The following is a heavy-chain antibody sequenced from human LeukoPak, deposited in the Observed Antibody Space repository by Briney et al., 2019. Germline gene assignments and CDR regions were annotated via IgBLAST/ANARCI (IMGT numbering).Heavy chain of an antibody. Sequence: ASVKVSCKASGSTFTGYYMHWVRQAPGQGLEWMGWINPNSGGTNYAQKFQGRVTMTRDTSISTAYMELSRLRSDDTAVYYCARFDISRVHCSGGSCYEEGYYYYGMDVWGQGTTVTVSS. CDR3: ARFDISRVHCSGGSCYEEGYYYYGMDV. D-gene: IGHD2-15*01. CDR1: GSTFTGYY. V-gene: IGHV1-2*02. CDR2: INPNSGGT. J-gene: IGHJ6*02.